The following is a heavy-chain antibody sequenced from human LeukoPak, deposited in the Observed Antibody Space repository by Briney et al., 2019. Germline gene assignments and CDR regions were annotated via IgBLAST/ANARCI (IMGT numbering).Heavy chain of an antibody. CDR1: GYTFTSYD. V-gene: IGHV1-8*01. CDR3: ARALSRSSTSCYNY. D-gene: IGHD2-2*02. CDR2: MNPNSGNT. Sequence: ASVKVSCKASGYTFTSYDINWVRQAPGQGLEWMGWMNPNSGNTGYAQKFQGRVTMTRNTSISTAYMELSSLRSEDTAVYYCARALSRSSTSCYNYWGQGTLVTVSS. J-gene: IGHJ4*02.